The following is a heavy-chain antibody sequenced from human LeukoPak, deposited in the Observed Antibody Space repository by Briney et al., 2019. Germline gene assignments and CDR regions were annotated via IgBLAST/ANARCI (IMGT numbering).Heavy chain of an antibody. CDR2: IIPIFGTA. J-gene: IGHJ4*02. D-gene: IGHD5-24*01. Sequence: SVKVSCKASGGTFTSYAISWVRQAPGQGLEWMGRIIPIFGTANYAQKFQGRVTITTDESTSTAYMELSSLRSEDTAVYYCARDGGYNFPFDYWGQGTLVTVPS. CDR3: ARDGGYNFPFDY. V-gene: IGHV1-69*05. CDR1: GGTFTSYA.